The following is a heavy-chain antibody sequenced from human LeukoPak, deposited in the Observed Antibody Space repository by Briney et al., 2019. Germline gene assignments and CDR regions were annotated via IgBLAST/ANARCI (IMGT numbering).Heavy chain of an antibody. CDR1: GYTFTSYY. Sequence: ASVKVSCTASGYTFTSYYMHWVRQAPGQGLEWMGIINPSGGSTSYAQKFQGRVTITRDTSTRTVYMELSSRRSEDTAVYYCARGGVVVTAPTFDYWGQGNLVTVSS. V-gene: IGHV1-46*01. CDR3: ARGGVVVTAPTFDY. D-gene: IGHD2-21*02. J-gene: IGHJ4*02. CDR2: INPSGGST.